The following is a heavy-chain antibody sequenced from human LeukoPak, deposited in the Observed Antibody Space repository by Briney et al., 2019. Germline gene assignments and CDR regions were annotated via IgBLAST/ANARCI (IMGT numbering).Heavy chain of an antibody. CDR3: ARRAAAWERAFDI. D-gene: IGHD2-2*01. J-gene: IGHJ3*02. CDR1: GGSISSYY. CDR2: IYTSGST. Sequence: EASETLSLTCTVSGGSISSYYWSWIRQPPGKGLEWIGYIYTSGSTNYNPSLKSRVTISVDTSKNQFSLKLSSVTAADTAVYYCARRAAAWERAFDIWGQGTMVTVSS. V-gene: IGHV4-4*09.